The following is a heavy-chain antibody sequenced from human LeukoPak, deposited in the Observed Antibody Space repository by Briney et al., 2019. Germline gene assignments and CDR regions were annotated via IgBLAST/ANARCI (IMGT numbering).Heavy chain of an antibody. J-gene: IGHJ2*01. CDR2: INHSGST. CDR1: GGSFSGYY. V-gene: IGHV4-34*01. D-gene: IGHD2-15*01. Sequence: KPSETLSLTCAVYGGSFSGYYWSWIRQPPGKGLEWIGEINHSGSTNYNPSLKSRVTISVDTSKNQFSLKLSSVTAADTAVYYCARDHCGGSCKQWYFDLWGRGTLVTVSS. CDR3: ARDHCGGSCKQWYFDL.